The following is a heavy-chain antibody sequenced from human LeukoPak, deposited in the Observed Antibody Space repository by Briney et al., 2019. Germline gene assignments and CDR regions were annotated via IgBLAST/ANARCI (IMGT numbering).Heavy chain of an antibody. CDR3: ASSITAADWFFHL. CDR1: GGSISPYY. D-gene: IGHD6-13*01. CDR2: TYSSGST. Sequence: SETLSLTCTVSGGSISPYYWSWIRQPAGKGLEWLGRTYSSGSTHYNPSLKSRVTMSVDTSKNQFSLKLNSVTAADTAVYYCASSITAADWFFHLWGRGTLVTVSS. J-gene: IGHJ2*01. V-gene: IGHV4-4*07.